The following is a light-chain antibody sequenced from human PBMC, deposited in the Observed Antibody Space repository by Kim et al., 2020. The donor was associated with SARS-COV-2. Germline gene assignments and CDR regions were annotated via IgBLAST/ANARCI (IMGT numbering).Light chain of an antibody. CDR1: RDISNY. J-gene: IGKJ3*01. V-gene: IGKV1-33*01. CDR3: QQYDNLPGFT. Sequence: DIQMTQSPSSLSASVGDRVTITCQASRDISNYLNWYQQKPGKAPKLLIYDASNLETGVPSRFSGSGSGTDFSFTIRRLQPEDIATYYCQQYDNLPGFTFGPGTKVDIK. CDR2: DAS.